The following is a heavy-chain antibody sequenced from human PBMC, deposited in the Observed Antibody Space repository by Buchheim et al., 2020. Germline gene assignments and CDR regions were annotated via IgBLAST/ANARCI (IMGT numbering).Heavy chain of an antibody. J-gene: IGHJ4*02. V-gene: IGHV3-74*01. CDR2: INSDGSST. CDR1: GFTFSDLW. D-gene: IGHD1-1*01. CDR3: ARDPLLNGGTLDY. Sequence: EVQLVESGGGLVQPGGSLRLSCAASGFTFSDLWMHWVRQTPGKGLMWVSRINSDGSSTIYGESVKGRFTVSRDNAKNTLCLQMNSLRAEDTGVYYCARDPLLNGGTLDYWGQGT.